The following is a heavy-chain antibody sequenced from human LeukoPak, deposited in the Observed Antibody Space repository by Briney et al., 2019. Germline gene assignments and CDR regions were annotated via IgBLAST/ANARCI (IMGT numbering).Heavy chain of an antibody. Sequence: ASVKVSCKASGYTFTGYYMHWVRQAPGQGLEWMGWINPNSGGTNYAQKFQGRVTMTRDTSISTAYMELSRLRSDDTAVYYCARDFPGGSYSGNYFDYWGQGTLVTVSS. CDR3: ARDFPGGSYSGNYFDY. J-gene: IGHJ4*02. V-gene: IGHV1-2*02. CDR2: INPNSGGT. D-gene: IGHD1-26*01. CDR1: GYTFTGYY.